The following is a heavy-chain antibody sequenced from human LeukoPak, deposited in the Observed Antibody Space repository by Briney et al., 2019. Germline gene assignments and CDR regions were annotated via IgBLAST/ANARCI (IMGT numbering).Heavy chain of an antibody. V-gene: IGHV3-53*01. J-gene: IGHJ4*02. CDR3: ARRDTTGWFHHFDY. D-gene: IGHD6-19*01. Sequence: GGSLRLSCAASGFTVSSNSMAWVRQTPGRGLEWVSILYTGGGANYSDSVKGRFTISRDNSRSTLLLQMASLRAEDTAVYYCARRDTTGWFHHFDYWGQGTLVTVSS. CDR2: LYTGGGA. CDR1: GFTVSSNS.